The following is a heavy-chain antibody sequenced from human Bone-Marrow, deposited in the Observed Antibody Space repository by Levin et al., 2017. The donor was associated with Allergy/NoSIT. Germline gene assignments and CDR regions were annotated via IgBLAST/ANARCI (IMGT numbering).Heavy chain of an antibody. D-gene: IGHD4-11*01. CDR2: IYHSGST. V-gene: IGHV4-38-2*02. Sequence: SETLSLTCAVSGSSISSGYYWGWIRQPPGKGLEWIGSIYHSGSTYYNPSLKSRVTISVDTSKNQFSLKLSSVTAADTAVYYCARDLTTVTHLAPWGQGTLVTVSS. J-gene: IGHJ5*02. CDR1: GSSISSGYY. CDR3: ARDLTTVTHLAP.